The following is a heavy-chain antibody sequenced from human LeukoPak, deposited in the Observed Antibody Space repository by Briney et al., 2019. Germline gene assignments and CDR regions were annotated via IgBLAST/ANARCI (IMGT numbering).Heavy chain of an antibody. J-gene: IGHJ3*02. V-gene: IGHV2-70*11. CDR2: IDWDDDK. D-gene: IGHD6-19*01. Sequence: SGPTLVKPTQTLTLTCTFSGFSLSTSGVGVGWIRQPPGKALQWLARIDWDDDKYYSTSLETRLAISKDTSKNQVVLTMTKMDPVDTATYYCARMTAGYSSGWFAFDIWGQGTMVTVSS. CDR1: GFSLSTSGVG. CDR3: ARMTAGYSSGWFAFDI.